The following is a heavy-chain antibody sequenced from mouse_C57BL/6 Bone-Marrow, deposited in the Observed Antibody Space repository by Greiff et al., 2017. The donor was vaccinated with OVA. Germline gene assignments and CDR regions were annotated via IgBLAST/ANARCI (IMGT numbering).Heavy chain of an antibody. CDR2: IYPGNSDT. CDR3: TRSGNYLYYYAMDY. J-gene: IGHJ4*01. CDR1: GYTFTSYW. V-gene: IGHV1-5*01. Sequence: EVHLVESGTVLARPGASVKMSCKTSGYTFTSYWMHWVKQRPGQGLEWIGAIYPGNSDTSYNQKFKGKAKLTAVTSASTAYMELSSLTNDDSAVYYCTRSGNYLYYYAMDYWGQGTSVTVSS. D-gene: IGHD2-1*01.